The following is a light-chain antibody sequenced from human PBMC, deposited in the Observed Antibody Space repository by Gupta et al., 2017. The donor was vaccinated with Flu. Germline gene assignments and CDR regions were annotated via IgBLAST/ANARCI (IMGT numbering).Light chain of an antibody. CDR3: AAWDDSLNGHDV. CDR2: GNN. V-gene: IGLV1-44*01. Sequence: QSVLAQPPSASGTPGQRVTISCSGSSSNIGSNTVNWYQQVPGTAPKLLIYGNNQRPSGVPDRFSGSKSGTSASLAISGLQSEDEADYYWAAWDDSLNGHDVFGTGTKVTVL. CDR1: SSNIGSNT. J-gene: IGLJ1*01.